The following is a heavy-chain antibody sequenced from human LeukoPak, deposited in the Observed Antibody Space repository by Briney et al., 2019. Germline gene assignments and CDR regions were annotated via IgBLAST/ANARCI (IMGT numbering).Heavy chain of an antibody. D-gene: IGHD1-26*01. CDR2: ISSGSGTI. CDR3: AREARGSGRDFDY. V-gene: IGHV3-48*02. J-gene: IGHJ4*02. Sequence: GGSLRLSCAASGFTFSSYSMNWVRQAPGEGLEWVSYISSGSGTIYYADSVKGRFTISRDNAKNSLYLQMNSLRDEDTAVYFCAREARGSGRDFDYWGQGILVTVSS. CDR1: GFTFSSYS.